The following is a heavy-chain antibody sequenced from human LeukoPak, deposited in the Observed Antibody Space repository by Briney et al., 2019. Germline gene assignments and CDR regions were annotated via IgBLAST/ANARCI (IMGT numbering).Heavy chain of an antibody. V-gene: IGHV3-30*18. CDR1: GFTFSSYG. CDR2: ISYDGSNK. J-gene: IGHJ6*04. Sequence: GRSLRLSCAASGFTFSSYGMHWVRQAPGEGLEWAAVISYDGSNKYYADSVKGRFTISRDNSKNTLYLQMNSLRAEDTAVYYCANDEPYSSSWSGDYYGMDVWGKGTTVTVSS. CDR3: ANDEPYSSSWSGDYYGMDV. D-gene: IGHD6-13*01.